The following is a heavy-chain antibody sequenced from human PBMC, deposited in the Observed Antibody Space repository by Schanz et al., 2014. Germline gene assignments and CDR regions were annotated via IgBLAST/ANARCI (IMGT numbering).Heavy chain of an antibody. CDR1: GFTFSTFA. J-gene: IGHJ4*02. CDR2: ISSSSSTR. CDR3: AKSQGSSFDS. Sequence: EVQLVESGGDLVQPGGSLRLSCSASGFTFSTFAMHWVRQAPGKGLEWVSYISSSSSTRYYADSVKGRFTISSDNSKSTLYLQMSSLRAEDTAVYYCAKSQGSSFDSWGQGTLVTVSS. D-gene: IGHD6-13*01. V-gene: IGHV3-48*01.